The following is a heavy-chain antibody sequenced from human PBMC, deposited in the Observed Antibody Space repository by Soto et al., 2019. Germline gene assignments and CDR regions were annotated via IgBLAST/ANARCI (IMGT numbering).Heavy chain of an antibody. CDR2: MWYDGSNK. J-gene: IGHJ6*02. CDR3: ARGLWGMDV. CDR1: GFTFSSYG. Sequence: QVQLVESGGGVVQPGRSLRLSCAASGFTFSSYGMHWVRQAPGKGLEWVAVMWYDGSNKYYADSVKGRFTISRDNSKNTLYLQMNSLRAEDTAVYYCARGLWGMDVWGQGTTVTVPS. V-gene: IGHV3-33*01. D-gene: IGHD2-21*01.